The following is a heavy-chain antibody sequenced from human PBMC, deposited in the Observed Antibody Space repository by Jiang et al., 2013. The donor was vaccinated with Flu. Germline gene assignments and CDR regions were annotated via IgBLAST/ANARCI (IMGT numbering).Heavy chain of an antibody. D-gene: IGHD3-16*02. CDR2: IYTSGST. Sequence: QLVESGPGLVKPSETLSLTCTVSGGSISSYYWSWIRQPAGKGLEWIGRIYTSGSTNYNPSLKSRVTMSVDTSKNQFSLKLSSVTAADTAVYYCARDTRYSGSRSLYAFDIWGQGTMVTVSS. J-gene: IGHJ3*02. CDR3: ARDTRYSGSRSLYAFDI. CDR1: GGSISSYY. V-gene: IGHV4-4*07.